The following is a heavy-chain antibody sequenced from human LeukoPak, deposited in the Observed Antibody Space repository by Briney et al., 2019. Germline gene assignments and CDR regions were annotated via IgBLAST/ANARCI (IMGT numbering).Heavy chain of an antibody. D-gene: IGHD2-21*01. J-gene: IGHJ5*02. Sequence: SETLSLTCAVYGGSFSGYYWSWIRQPPGKGLEWIGEINHSGSTNYNPSLKSRVTISVDTSKNQFSLKLSSVTAADTAVYYCARGFKSQVLFLGWVDPWGQGNLVTGSS. CDR1: GGSFSGYY. CDR3: ARGFKSQVLFLGWVDP. V-gene: IGHV4-34*01. CDR2: INHSGST.